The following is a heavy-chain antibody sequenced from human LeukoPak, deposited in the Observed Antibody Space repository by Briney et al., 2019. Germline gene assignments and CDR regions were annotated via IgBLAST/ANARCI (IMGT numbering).Heavy chain of an antibody. V-gene: IGHV1-2*02. CDR3: ARCASYYDSSGYYYP. D-gene: IGHD3-22*01. CDR1: GYTFTGYY. Sequence: AASVKVSCKASGYTFTGYYMHWVRQAPGQGLEWMGWINTNSGGTNYAQKFQGRVTMTRDTSISTAYMELSRLRSDGTAVYYCARCASYYDSSGYYYPWGQGTLVTVSS. CDR2: INTNSGGT. J-gene: IGHJ5*02.